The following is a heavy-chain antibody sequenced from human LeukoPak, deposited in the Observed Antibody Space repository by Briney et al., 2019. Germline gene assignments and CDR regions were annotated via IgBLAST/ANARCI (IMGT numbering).Heavy chain of an antibody. CDR2: IYSGGNT. V-gene: IGHV3-66*01. CDR3: ARGSYYGSGSYYNGDFGFDP. J-gene: IGHJ5*02. D-gene: IGHD3-10*01. Sequence: GGSLRLSCPASGFTVSSNYMSWVRQAPGKGLEWVSVIYSGGNTYYADSVKGRFTISRDNSKNTLYLQMNSLRAEDTAVYYCARGSYYGSGSYYNGDFGFDPWGQGTLVTVSS. CDR1: GFTVSSNY.